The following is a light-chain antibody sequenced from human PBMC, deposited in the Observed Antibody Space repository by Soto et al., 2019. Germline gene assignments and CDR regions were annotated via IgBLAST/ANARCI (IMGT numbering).Light chain of an antibody. Sequence: IVLTQSPGTLSLSPGERATLSCRASQSVSSSYLAWYQQKPGQAPRLLIYGASSRATGIPDRFSGSGSGTDFTLTISRLEPEDFAVYYCQQYGSSAWTFGQGDQGGYQ. CDR3: QQYGSSAWT. CDR1: QSVSSSY. CDR2: GAS. V-gene: IGKV3-20*01. J-gene: IGKJ1*01.